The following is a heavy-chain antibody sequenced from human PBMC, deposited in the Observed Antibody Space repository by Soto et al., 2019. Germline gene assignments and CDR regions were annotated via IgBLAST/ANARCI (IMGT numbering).Heavy chain of an antibody. CDR3: AREGGGGSGWYPEYCQH. V-gene: IGHV1-3*05. CDR1: GYTFTSYA. J-gene: IGHJ1*01. CDR2: INAGNGNT. Sequence: QVQLVQSGAEEKKPGASVKVSCKASGYTFTSYAMHWVRQAPGQRLEWMGWINAGNGNTKYSQKFQGRVTITRDTAAGTAYMELSSLRSEDTAVYYCAREGGGGSGWYPEYCQHWGQGTLVTVSS. D-gene: IGHD6-19*01.